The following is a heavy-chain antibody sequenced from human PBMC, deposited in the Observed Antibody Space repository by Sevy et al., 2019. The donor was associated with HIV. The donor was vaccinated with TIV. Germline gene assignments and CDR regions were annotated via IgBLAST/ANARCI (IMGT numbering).Heavy chain of an antibody. CDR2: ISSSSSYI. V-gene: IGHV3-21*01. CDR1: GFTFSSYS. CDR3: HPAPIAAAGTDFDY. Sequence: GGYLRLSCAASGFTFSSYSMNCVRQAPGKGLEWISSISSSSSYIYYADSVKGRFTISRDNAKNSLYLQMNSLRAEDTAASYCHPAPIAAAGTDFDYWGQGTLVTVSS. D-gene: IGHD6-13*01. J-gene: IGHJ4*02.